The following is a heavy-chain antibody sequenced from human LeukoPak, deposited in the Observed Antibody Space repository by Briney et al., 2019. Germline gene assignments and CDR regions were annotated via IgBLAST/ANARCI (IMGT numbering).Heavy chain of an antibody. V-gene: IGHV4-39*07. D-gene: IGHD3-22*01. CDR3: ARTPIYYFDNSGYYN. J-gene: IGHJ4*02. Sequence: SETLSLTCTVSGGAISSSSYYWGWIRQPPGKGLEWIGSIYYSGSTYYNPSLKSRVTISVDTSKNQFSLKLSSVTAADTAVYYCARTPIYYFDNSGYYNWGQGTLVTVSS. CDR2: IYYSGST. CDR1: GGAISSSSYY.